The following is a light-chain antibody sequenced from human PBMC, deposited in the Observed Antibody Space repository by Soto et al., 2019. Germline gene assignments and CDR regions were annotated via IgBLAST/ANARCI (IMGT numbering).Light chain of an antibody. CDR3: QQYKSYPWT. J-gene: IGKJ1*01. Sequence: DIQRTTSPSSLCAFPAYRFAITGRASQTISNFLAWYQQKPGKAPKLLFYRASNLEGGVPSRFSGGGSGTEFTLTINSLQPDDSATYYCQQYKSYPWTFGQGTKVDIK. CDR1: QTISNF. V-gene: IGKV1-5*03. CDR2: RAS.